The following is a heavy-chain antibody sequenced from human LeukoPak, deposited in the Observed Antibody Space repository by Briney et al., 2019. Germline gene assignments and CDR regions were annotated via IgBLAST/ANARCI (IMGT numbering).Heavy chain of an antibody. CDR3: ARDRGSYGYYYYGMDV. CDR2: IYYSGST. D-gene: IGHD5-18*01. J-gene: IGHJ6*02. V-gene: IGHV4-59*01. CDR1: DGSISSYY. Sequence: PSETLSLTCTVSDGSISSYYWSWIRQPPGKGLEWIGYIYYSGSTNYNPSLKSRVTISVDTSKNQFSLKLSSVTAADTAVYYCARDRGSYGYYYYGMDVWGQGTTVTVSS.